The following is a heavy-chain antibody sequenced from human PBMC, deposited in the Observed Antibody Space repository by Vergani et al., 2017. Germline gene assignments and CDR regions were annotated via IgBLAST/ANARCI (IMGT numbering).Heavy chain of an antibody. CDR3: ATDIAVAGPPDYYYYYGMDV. CDR2: MNPNSGNT. J-gene: IGHJ6*02. Sequence: QVQLVQSGAEVKKPGASVKVSCKASGYTFTSYDINWVRQATGQGLEWMGWMNPNSGNTGYAQKFQGRVTMTRNTSISTAYMELSSLRSEDTAVYYCATDIAVAGPPDYYYYYGMDVWGQGTTVTVSS. CDR1: GYTFTSYD. D-gene: IGHD6-19*01. V-gene: IGHV1-8*01.